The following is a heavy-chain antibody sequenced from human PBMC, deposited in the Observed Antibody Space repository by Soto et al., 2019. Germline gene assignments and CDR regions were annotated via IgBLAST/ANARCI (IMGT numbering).Heavy chain of an antibody. CDR3: ARDEVSSGSYDY. J-gene: IGHJ4*02. CDR2: INAGNGNT. V-gene: IGHV1-3*05. CDR1: GYTFTSYA. Sequence: QVQLVQSGAEEKKPGASVKVSCKASGYTFTSYAMHWVRQAPGQRLERMGWINAGNGNTKYSQKFQGRVTITRDTAASTAYMELSSLRSEDTAVYYCARDEVSSGSYDYWGQGTLVTVSS. D-gene: IGHD6-6*01.